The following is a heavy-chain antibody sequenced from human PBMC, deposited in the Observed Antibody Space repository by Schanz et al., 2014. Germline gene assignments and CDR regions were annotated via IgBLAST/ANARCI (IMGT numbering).Heavy chain of an antibody. V-gene: IGHV3-21*01. Sequence: VQLVESGGGVVQPGRSLRLSCAASGFIFSTYSMDWVRQAPGKGLEWVSSISSSSSYIYYADSVKGRFTISRDNAKNSLYLQMSSLRAEDTAVYYCARRFDYYDTSGSLHYYYGMDVWGQGTTVTVSS. CDR3: ARRFDYYDTSGSLHYYYGMDV. D-gene: IGHD3-22*01. CDR1: GFIFSTYS. J-gene: IGHJ6*02. CDR2: ISSSSSYI.